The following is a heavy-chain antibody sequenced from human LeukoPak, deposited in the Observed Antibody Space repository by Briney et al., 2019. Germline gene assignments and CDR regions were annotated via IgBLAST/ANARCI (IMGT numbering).Heavy chain of an antibody. Sequence: GGSLRLSCAASGFTFSSYWMSLVRRAPGKGLEWVANIKQDGSEKYYVDSVKGRFTISRDNAKNSLYLQMNSLRAEDTAVYYCARSSSGWYYFDYWGQGTLVTVSS. CDR2: IKQDGSEK. CDR3: ARSSSGWYYFDY. CDR1: GFTFSSYW. V-gene: IGHV3-7*01. D-gene: IGHD6-19*01. J-gene: IGHJ4*02.